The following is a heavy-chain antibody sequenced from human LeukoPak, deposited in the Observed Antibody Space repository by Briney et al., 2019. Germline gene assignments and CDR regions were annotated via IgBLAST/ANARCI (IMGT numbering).Heavy chain of an antibody. D-gene: IGHD6-6*01. J-gene: IGHJ6*03. CDR2: IHYSGRT. V-gene: IGHV4-39*07. Sequence: SETLSLTCSVSGGSISSSSYYWGWIRQPPGKGLEWIGNIHYSGRTYYNPSLKSRVTISVDTSRDQFSLRLGSVTAADTAVYFCARAAYSSSSAGYYYYYMDVWGKGTTVTVSS. CDR3: ARAAYSSSSAGYYYYYMDV. CDR1: GGSISSSSYY.